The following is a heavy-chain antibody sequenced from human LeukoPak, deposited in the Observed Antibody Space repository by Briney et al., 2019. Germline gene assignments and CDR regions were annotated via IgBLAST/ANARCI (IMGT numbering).Heavy chain of an antibody. D-gene: IGHD2-15*01. Sequence: GGSLRLSCAASGFTFTRYWMNWVRQAPGKGLEWVAFIRYDGSNRCFADSVNGRFTISRDNSKNTLFLQMNSLRAEDTAAYYCAKEGYCSGGICPTFDYWGQGTLVTVSS. J-gene: IGHJ4*02. V-gene: IGHV3-30*02. CDR1: GFTFTRYW. CDR3: AKEGYCSGGICPTFDY. CDR2: IRYDGSNR.